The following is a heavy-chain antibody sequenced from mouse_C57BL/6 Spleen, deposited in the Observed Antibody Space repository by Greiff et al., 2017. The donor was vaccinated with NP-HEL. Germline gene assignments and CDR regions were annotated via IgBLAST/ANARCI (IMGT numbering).Heavy chain of an antibody. CDR1: GFTFSSYG. V-gene: IGHV5-6*02. Sequence: EVMLVESGGDLVKPGGSLKLSCAASGFTFSSYGMSWVRQTPDKRLEWVATISSGGSYTYYPDSVKGRFTISRDNAKNTLYLQMSSLKSEDTAMYYCASQPYAMDYWGQGTSVTVSS. CDR2: ISSGGSYT. D-gene: IGHD6-1*01. J-gene: IGHJ4*01. CDR3: ASQPYAMDY.